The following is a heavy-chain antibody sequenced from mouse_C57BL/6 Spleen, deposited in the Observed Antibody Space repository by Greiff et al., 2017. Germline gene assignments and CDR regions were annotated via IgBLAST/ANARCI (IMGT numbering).Heavy chain of an antibody. CDR1: GYTFTSYW. J-gene: IGHJ1*03. D-gene: IGHD2-4*01. V-gene: IGHV1-50*01. CDR2: IDPSDSYT. CDR3: ARSDYDYSYLYFDV. Sequence: QVQLQQPGAELVKPGASVKLSCKASGYTFTSYWMQWVKQRPGQGLEWIGEIDPSDSYTNYNQKFKGKATLTVDTSSSTAYMQLSSLTSEDSAVYYCARSDYDYSYLYFDVWGTGTTVTVSS.